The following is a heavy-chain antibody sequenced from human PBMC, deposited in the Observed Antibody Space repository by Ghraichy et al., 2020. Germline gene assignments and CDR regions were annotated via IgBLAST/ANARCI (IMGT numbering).Heavy chain of an antibody. J-gene: IGHJ6*02. D-gene: IGHD6-13*01. Sequence: GGSLRLSCAASGFTFSSYAMSWVRQAPGKGLEWVSAISGSGATTYYADSVKGRFTISRDSSKNTLYLQMNSLRAEDTAVYYCAKGLVAAGPYYYDMDVWGQGTTVTVSS. V-gene: IGHV3-23*01. CDR2: ISGSGATT. CDR1: GFTFSSYA. CDR3: AKGLVAAGPYYYDMDV.